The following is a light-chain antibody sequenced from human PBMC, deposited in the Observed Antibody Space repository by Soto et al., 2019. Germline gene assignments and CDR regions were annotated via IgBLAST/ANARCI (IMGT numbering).Light chain of an antibody. CDR3: QQYHSPPLT. Sequence: EIVLTQSPGNLSLSPGQRATLSCRASQNIRSNYVAWFQQTPGQAPRLLIYGAVNKASGIPDRFSGSGSGTEFTLTLSSLEPEDFVVYYCQQYHSPPLTFGQVTKVEIK. CDR2: GAV. CDR1: QNIRSNY. J-gene: IGKJ1*01. V-gene: IGKV3-20*01.